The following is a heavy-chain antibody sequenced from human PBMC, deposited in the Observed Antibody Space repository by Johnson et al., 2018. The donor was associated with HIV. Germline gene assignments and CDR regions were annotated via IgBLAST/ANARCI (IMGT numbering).Heavy chain of an antibody. CDR3: AKDRLFGFRNDAFDI. D-gene: IGHD3-16*01. Sequence: VQLVESGGGLVQPGGSLRLSCVVSGFTVSSYYMSWVRQAPGKGLEWVSIVFSGDNTYYADSVKGRFTISRDNSKNTLYLQMNSLRAEDTAVYYCAKDRLFGFRNDAFDIWGQGTMVTVSS. CDR2: VFSGDNT. V-gene: IGHV3-66*01. J-gene: IGHJ3*02. CDR1: GFTVSSYY.